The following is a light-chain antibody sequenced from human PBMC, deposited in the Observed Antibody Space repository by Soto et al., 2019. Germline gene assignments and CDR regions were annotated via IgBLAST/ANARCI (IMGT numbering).Light chain of an antibody. Sequence: DIKMTQSPSTLSGSVGDRVAITCRASQTISSWLAWYQQKPGKAPKLLIYKASTLKSGVPSRFSGSGSGTEFTLTISSLQSEDFAVYYCQQYNTWPPITFGQGTRLEIK. V-gene: IGKV1-5*03. CDR1: QTISSW. J-gene: IGKJ5*01. CDR2: KAS. CDR3: QQYNTWPPIT.